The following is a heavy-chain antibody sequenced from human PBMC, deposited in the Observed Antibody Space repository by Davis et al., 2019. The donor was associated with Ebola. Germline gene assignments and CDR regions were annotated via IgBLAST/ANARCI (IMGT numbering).Heavy chain of an antibody. J-gene: IGHJ2*01. CDR2: ISSSSSTI. Sequence: GESLKIFCAASGFTFSSYSMNWVRQAPGKGLEWVSYISSSSSTIYYADSVKGRFTISRDNAKNTLYLQMNSLRAEDTAVYYCAILPADPLPYFDLWGRGTLVTVSS. CDR1: GFTFSSYS. CDR3: AILPADPLPYFDL. D-gene: IGHD6-13*01. V-gene: IGHV3-48*01.